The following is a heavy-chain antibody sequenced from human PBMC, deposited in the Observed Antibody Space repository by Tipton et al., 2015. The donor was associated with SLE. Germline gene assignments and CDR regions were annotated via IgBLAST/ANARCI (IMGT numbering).Heavy chain of an antibody. CDR1: GGSISSYY. J-gene: IGHJ4*02. Sequence: TLSLTCTVSGGSISSYYWSWIRQPAGKGLEWIGRIYTSGSTNYNPSLKSRVTMSVDTSKNQFSLKLRSVTAADTAVYYCARVPYTYGHYDYWGQGTLVTVSS. CDR2: IYTSGST. CDR3: ARVPYTYGHYDY. V-gene: IGHV4-4*07. D-gene: IGHD5-18*01.